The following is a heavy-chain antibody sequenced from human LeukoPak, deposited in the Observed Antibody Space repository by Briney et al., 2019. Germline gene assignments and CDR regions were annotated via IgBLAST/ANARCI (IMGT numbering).Heavy chain of an antibody. CDR3: ARARSRRNWFDP. CDR2: MNPNSGNT. J-gene: IGHJ5*02. D-gene: IGHD3-10*01. Sequence: ASVKVSCKVSGYTFTSYDINWVRQATGQGLEWMGWMNPNSGNTGYAQKFQGRVTMTRNTSISTAYMELSSLRSEDTAVYYCARARSRRNWFDPWGQGTLVTVSS. CDR1: GYTFTSYD. V-gene: IGHV1-8*01.